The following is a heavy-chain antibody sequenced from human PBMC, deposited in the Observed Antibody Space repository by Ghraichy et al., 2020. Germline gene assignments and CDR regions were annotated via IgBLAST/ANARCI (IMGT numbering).Heavy chain of an antibody. CDR2: IYHGGSA. J-gene: IGHJ5*02. Sequence: SQTLSLNCAVSGASITTFYWSWIRQSPGKGLEWIGHIYHGGSAAYSPSLESRASISMDTSKNQFSLKLHSVTAADTAVYYCARRTVAVFAPWGQGTLVSVSS. CDR3: ARRTVAVFAP. D-gene: IGHD6-19*01. V-gene: IGHV4-4*09. CDR1: GASITTFY.